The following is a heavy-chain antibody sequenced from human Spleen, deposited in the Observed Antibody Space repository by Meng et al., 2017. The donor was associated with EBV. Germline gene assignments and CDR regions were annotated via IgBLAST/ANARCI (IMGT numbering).Heavy chain of an antibody. D-gene: IGHD3-10*01. Sequence: QVQLVQSGVEVKKPGASVNVSCKGSGYTFNNYGITWVRQAPGQGLEWMGWISVYNGDTKYAQNLQGRVTLTADTPTTTAYMDLRSLRSDDTAVYYCARTGVLFYSDYWGQGTLVTVSS. CDR1: GYTFNNYG. J-gene: IGHJ4*02. CDR2: ISVYNGDT. V-gene: IGHV1-18*01. CDR3: ARTGVLFYSDY.